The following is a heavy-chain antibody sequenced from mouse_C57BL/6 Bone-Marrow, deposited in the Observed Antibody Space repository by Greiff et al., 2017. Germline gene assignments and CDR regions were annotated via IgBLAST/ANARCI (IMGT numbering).Heavy chain of an antibody. CDR2: IDPENGDT. D-gene: IGHD1-1*01. Sequence: VQLQQSGAELVRPGASVKLSCTASGFNIKDDYMHWVKQRPEQGLEWIGWIDPENGDTEYASKFQGKATITADTSSNTAYLQLSSLTSEDTAVYYCTTGGSSLVAYWGQGTLVTV. J-gene: IGHJ3*01. CDR3: TTGGSSLVAY. CDR1: GFNIKDDY. V-gene: IGHV14-4*01.